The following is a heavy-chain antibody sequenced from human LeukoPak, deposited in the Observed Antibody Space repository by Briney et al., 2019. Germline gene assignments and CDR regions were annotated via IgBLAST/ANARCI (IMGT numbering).Heavy chain of an antibody. D-gene: IGHD3-10*01. Sequence: GGSLRLSCAASGFTVNNNYMGWVRQAPGKGLEWVSVIYSGGATFYADSVKGRFTISRDNSKNTLYLQMNSLRVEDTAMYYCARDSYYGSGSYYRYTFDYWGQGTLVIVSS. V-gene: IGHV3-53*01. CDR2: IYSGGAT. CDR1: GFTVNNNY. J-gene: IGHJ4*02. CDR3: ARDSYYGSGSYYRYTFDY.